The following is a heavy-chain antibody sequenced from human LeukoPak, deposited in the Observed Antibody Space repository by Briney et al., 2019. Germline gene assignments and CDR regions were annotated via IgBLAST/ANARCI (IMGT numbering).Heavy chain of an antibody. D-gene: IGHD1-26*01. CDR1: GFTFDDYG. Sequence: GGSLRLSCAASGFTFDDYGMSWARQAPGKGLEWVSGINWNGGYIGYADSVKGRFTISRDNAKNSLYLQMNSLRAEDTALYYCARRVRAGSYYSAFDIWGQGTMVTVSS. CDR3: ARRVRAGSYYSAFDI. V-gene: IGHV3-20*04. CDR2: INWNGGYI. J-gene: IGHJ3*02.